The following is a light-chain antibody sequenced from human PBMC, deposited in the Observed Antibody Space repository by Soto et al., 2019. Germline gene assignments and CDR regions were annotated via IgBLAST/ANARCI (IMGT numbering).Light chain of an antibody. Sequence: DIQMTQLPSSMSASVGDRVTITCRASQGISRWLAWYHQKPGKAPNLLIYSASTLNSGVPSRFSGSGSGTDFTLSIRRLQPEDFATYYCQQANSFPLSFGPGTKVDMK. J-gene: IGKJ3*01. CDR2: SAS. CDR3: QQANSFPLS. V-gene: IGKV1-12*01. CDR1: QGISRW.